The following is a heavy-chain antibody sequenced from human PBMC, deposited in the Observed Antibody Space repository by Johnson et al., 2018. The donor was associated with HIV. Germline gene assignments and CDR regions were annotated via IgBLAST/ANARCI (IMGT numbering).Heavy chain of an antibody. V-gene: IGHV3-30*03. J-gene: IGHJ3*02. CDR2: ISYDGRNE. D-gene: IGHD6-13*01. Sequence: VQLLESGGGVVRPGGSLRLSCAASGFTFDDYGMHWVRQAPGKGLEWVAVISYDGRNEYYADSVKGRFTISRDNSKNTLYLQMNSLRAEDTAVDNCARDGVYSSRWDDFDIWGQGTMVSVSP. CDR1: GFTFDDYG. CDR3: ARDGVYSSRWDDFDI.